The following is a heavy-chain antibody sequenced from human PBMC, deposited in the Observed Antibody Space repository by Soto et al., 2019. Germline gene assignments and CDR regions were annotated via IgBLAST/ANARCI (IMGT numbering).Heavy chain of an antibody. Sequence: PGGSLRLSCAASGFTVSSNYMSWVRQAPGKGLEWVSVIYSGGSTYYADSVKGRFTISRDNAKNSLYLQMNSLRAEDTAVYYCARAYDFWSGYHYYMDVWGKGTTVTVSS. V-gene: IGHV3-53*01. D-gene: IGHD3-3*01. CDR2: IYSGGST. CDR3: ARAYDFWSGYHYYMDV. CDR1: GFTVSSNY. J-gene: IGHJ6*03.